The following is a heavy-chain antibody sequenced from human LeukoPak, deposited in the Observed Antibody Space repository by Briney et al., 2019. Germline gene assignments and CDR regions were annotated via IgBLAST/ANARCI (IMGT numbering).Heavy chain of an antibody. Sequence: SETLSLTCSVSGDSITGYYWGWIRQPPGKGLEWIGNIYYTGNTYYNSSLKSRVTISVDTSKNQFSLRLSSVTAADTAVYYCARIAVAGTLFDYWGQGTLVTVSS. J-gene: IGHJ4*02. CDR1: GDSITGYY. CDR3: ARIAVAGTLFDY. CDR2: IYYTGNT. D-gene: IGHD6-19*01. V-gene: IGHV4-39*07.